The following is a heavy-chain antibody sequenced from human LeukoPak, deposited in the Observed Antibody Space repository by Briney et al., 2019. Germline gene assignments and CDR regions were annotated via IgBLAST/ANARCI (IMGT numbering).Heavy chain of an antibody. D-gene: IGHD3-10*01. J-gene: IGHJ4*02. CDR2: IYSGGSGST. V-gene: IGHV3-53*01. CDR3: AKLPLDFTMVRGVNYFDY. CDR1: GLTVSSSY. Sequence: GGSLRLSCAASGLTVSSSYMSWVRQAPGKGLEWVSVIYSGGSGSTYYADSVKGRFTISRYNSKNTLNLQMNSLRAEDTAVYYCAKLPLDFTMVRGVNYFDYWGQGTLVTVSS.